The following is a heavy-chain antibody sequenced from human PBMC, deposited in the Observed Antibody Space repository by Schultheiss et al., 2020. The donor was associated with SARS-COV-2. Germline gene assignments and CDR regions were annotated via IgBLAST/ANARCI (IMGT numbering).Heavy chain of an antibody. CDR2: INPNSGGT. J-gene: IGHJ4*02. Sequence: ASVKVSCKASGYTFTGYYMHWVRQAPGQGLEWMGWINPNSGGTNYAQKFQGRVTMTRDTSISTAYMELSRLRSDDTAVYYCARDRYCTNGVCFSDYWGQGGLVTVAS. CDR3: ARDRYCTNGVCFSDY. CDR1: GYTFTGYY. V-gene: IGHV1-2*02. D-gene: IGHD2-8*01.